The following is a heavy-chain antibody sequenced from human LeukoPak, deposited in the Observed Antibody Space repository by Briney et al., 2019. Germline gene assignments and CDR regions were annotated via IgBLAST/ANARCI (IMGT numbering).Heavy chain of an antibody. V-gene: IGHV3-53*01. CDR1: GFRFNTHW. D-gene: IGHD3-22*01. J-gene: IGHJ3*02. CDR2: IYSGGRT. CDR3: ASSSYYYGISGYYTAFDI. Sequence: AGGSLRLSCAASGFRFNTHWMSWVRQAPGKGLEWVSFIYSGGRTDSADSVKGRVTICRDNSKNTLYLQMNSLRVEDTAVYYCASSSYYYGISGYYTAFDIWGQGTMVTVSS.